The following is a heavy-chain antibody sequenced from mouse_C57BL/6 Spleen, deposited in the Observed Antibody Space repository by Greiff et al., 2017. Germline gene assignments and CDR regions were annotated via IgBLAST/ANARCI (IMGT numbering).Heavy chain of an antibody. J-gene: IGHJ3*01. CDR2: ISDGGSYT. CDR3: ARDDYGSSSFAY. D-gene: IGHD1-1*01. V-gene: IGHV5-4*01. CDR1: GFTFSSYA. Sequence: EVQLVESGGGLVKPGGSLKLSCAASGFTFSSYAMSWVRQTPEKRLEWVATISDGGSYTYYPDNVKGRFTISRDNAKNTLYLQMSHLKSEDTAMYYCARDDYGSSSFAYWGQGTLVTVSA.